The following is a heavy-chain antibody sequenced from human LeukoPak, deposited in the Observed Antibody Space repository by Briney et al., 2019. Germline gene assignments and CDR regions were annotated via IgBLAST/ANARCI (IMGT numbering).Heavy chain of an antibody. D-gene: IGHD3-3*01. CDR3: ARSDYDFWSGYSSFDY. J-gene: IGHJ4*02. Sequence: PGGSLRLSCAASGFTFSSYGMHWVRQAPGKGLEWVAVISYDGSNKYYADSVKGRFTISRDNSKNTLYLQMNSLRAEDTAVYYCARSDYDFWSGYSSFDYWGQGTLVTVSS. V-gene: IGHV3-30*03. CDR2: ISYDGSNK. CDR1: GFTFSSYG.